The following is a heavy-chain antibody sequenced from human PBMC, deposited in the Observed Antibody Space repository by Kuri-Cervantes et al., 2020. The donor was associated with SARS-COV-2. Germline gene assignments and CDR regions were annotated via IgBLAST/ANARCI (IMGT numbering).Heavy chain of an antibody. D-gene: IGHD2-21*01. CDR2: ISYDGKNK. J-gene: IGHJ4*02. CDR1: GFNFSTSD. CDR3: AKDRAGVHDF. Sequence: LTLTCVAPGFNFSTSDMHWVRQAPGKGLEWVTFISYDGKNKKCLASGKGRFTISRDNSQNTLHLQMKSLRDEDTAIYYCAKDRAGVHDFWGQGTLVTVSS. V-gene: IGHV3-30*18.